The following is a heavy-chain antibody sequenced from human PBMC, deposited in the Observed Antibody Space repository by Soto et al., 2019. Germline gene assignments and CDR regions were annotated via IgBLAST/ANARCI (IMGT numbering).Heavy chain of an antibody. D-gene: IGHD4-4*01. J-gene: IGHJ3*02. CDR1: GYIFSGYG. CDR2: ISAYNGNT. V-gene: IGHV1-18*01. CDR3: ARPVTSPDHLDI. Sequence: GXSVKVSWEASGYIFSGYGIRLVRQSPGQGLEWMGWISAYNGNTDYAQKFQDRLTLATDTSTSTAYMELRRIRSDDTALYYCARPVTSPDHLDIWGQGTMVTVSS.